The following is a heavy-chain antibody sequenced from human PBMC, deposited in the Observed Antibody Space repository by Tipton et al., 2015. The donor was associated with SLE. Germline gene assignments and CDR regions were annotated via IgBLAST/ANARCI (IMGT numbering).Heavy chain of an antibody. CDR1: GFTFRNYA. D-gene: IGHD2-15*01. Sequence: SLRLSCSASGFTFRNYAVHWVRQAPGKGLEWVGLIRYDGSNKYYADSVKGRITISRDNSKNTVFLQMNSLRAEDTAVYYCAKDYVEYSSSWNFDYWGQGTLVIVSS. V-gene: IGHV3-30*02. CDR2: IRYDGSNK. J-gene: IGHJ4*02. CDR3: AKDYVEYSSSWNFDY.